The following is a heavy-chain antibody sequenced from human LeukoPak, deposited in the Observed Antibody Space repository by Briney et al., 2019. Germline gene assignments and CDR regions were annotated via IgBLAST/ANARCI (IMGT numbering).Heavy chain of an antibody. D-gene: IGHD2-15*01. J-gene: IGHJ4*02. CDR3: AKAVVAATGYYFDY. Sequence: SETLSLTCTASGCSINNYYWSWIRQPPGKGLEWIGYIYYSGSTNYNPSLKSRVPITEDTSKNQFSLKLSSVTAADTAVYYCAKAVVAATGYYFDYWGQGTLVSVSS. CDR1: GCSINNYY. CDR2: IYYSGST. V-gene: IGHV4-59*01.